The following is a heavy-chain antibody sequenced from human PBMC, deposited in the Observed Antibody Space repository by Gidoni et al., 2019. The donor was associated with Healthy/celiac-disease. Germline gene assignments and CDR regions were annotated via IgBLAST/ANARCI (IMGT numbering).Heavy chain of an antibody. J-gene: IGHJ4*02. CDR3: GGPGGWGY. V-gene: IGHV1-69*01. CDR1: GGTFSSYA. Sequence: QVQLVQSGAAVKKPVSSVKVSCKASGGTFSSYAISWVRQAPGQGLEWMGGNIPFFGTANSAHKVQRKVQITADESTGKAYRELRGRRFEGPAVDYCGGPGGWGYWGQGTLVTVSS. CDR2: NIPFFGTA. D-gene: IGHD1-26*01.